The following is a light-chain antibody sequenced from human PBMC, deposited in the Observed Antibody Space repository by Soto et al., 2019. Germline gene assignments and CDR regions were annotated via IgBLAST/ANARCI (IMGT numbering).Light chain of an antibody. CDR1: LDISNY. J-gene: IGKJ2*03. Sequence: DVQMTQSPSSLSASVGDRVTITCQASLDISNYLNWYRQRPGETPELLIYDASNLQTGVPSRFSGSGSGTHFTFTIGSLQPEDIATYYCQKYDKLPESFGQGTQLEI. CDR3: QKYDKLPES. CDR2: DAS. V-gene: IGKV1-33*01.